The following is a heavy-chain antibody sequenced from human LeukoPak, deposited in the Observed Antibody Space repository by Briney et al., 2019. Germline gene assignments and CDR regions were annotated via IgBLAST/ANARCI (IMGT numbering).Heavy chain of an antibody. CDR2: MNPNSGHT. D-gene: IGHD5-24*01. J-gene: IGHJ4*02. CDR3: ARAPRWLQSDY. CDR1: GYTFTSYD. V-gene: IGHV1-8*03. Sequence: ASVKVSFKASGYTFTSYDINWVRQATGQGLEWMGWMNPNSGHTDYAQKFQGRVTITRNTSISTAYMELRSLRSDDTAVYYCARAPRWLQSDYWGQGTLVTVSS.